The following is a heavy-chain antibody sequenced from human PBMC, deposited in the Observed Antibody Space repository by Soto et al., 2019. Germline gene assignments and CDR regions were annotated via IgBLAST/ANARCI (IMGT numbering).Heavy chain of an antibody. CDR3: AGYRGALYFES. J-gene: IGHJ4*02. CDR1: GRSMSSNY. V-gene: IGHV4-59*01. CDR2: VFYGGT. Sequence: TSETLSLTCSVSGRSMSSNYWSWIRQSPDKGLEWLGYVFYGGTDYNPSLGGRVSMSVGTSKSQFSLKLTSVTVADTAVYYCAGYRGALYFESWGPGILVTVSS. D-gene: IGHD5-18*01.